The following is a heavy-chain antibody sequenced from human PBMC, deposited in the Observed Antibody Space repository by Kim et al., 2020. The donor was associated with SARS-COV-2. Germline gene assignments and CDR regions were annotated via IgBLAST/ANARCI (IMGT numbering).Heavy chain of an antibody. Sequence: SETLSLTCTVSGGSISSYYWSWIRQPPGKVLEWIGYIYYSGSTNYNLSLKSRVTISGDTPKTHFSQKLSSVTAADTAVYHCARRNGRGYYVMDVWAQ. CDR2: IYYSGST. CDR3: ARRNGRGYYVMDV. V-gene: IGHV4-59*08. D-gene: IGHD3-16*01. J-gene: IGHJ6*01. CDR1: GGSISSYY.